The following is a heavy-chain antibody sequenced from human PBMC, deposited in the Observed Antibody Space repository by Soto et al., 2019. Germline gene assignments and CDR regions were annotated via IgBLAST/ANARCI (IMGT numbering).Heavy chain of an antibody. CDR2: INHSGST. V-gene: IGHV4-34*01. J-gene: IGHJ4*02. CDR3: ARDKITGLFDY. CDR1: GGSFSGYY. Sequence: QVQLQQWGAGLLKPSETLSLTCAVYGGSFSGYYWTWIRQPPGTGLERIGEINHSGSTNYNPSLKRRVTISVDTSKTQFSLKLTSVTAADTVVYYCARDKITGLFDYWGQGTLVTVSS. D-gene: IGHD2-8*02.